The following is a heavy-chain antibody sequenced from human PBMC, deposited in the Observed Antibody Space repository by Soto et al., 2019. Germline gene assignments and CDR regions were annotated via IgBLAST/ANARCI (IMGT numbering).Heavy chain of an antibody. CDR1: GLTFSDYA. CDR3: AREFPDVLRFLEWLSLDY. D-gene: IGHD3-3*01. CDR2: ISYDGSNK. V-gene: IGHV3-30-3*01. Sequence: QVQLVESGGGVVQPGRSLRLSCAASGLTFSDYAMHWVRQAPGKGLEWVAVISYDGSNKYYADSVKGRFTISRDNSKNTLYLQMNSLRAEDTAVYYCAREFPDVLRFLEWLSLDYWGQGTLVTVSS. J-gene: IGHJ4*02.